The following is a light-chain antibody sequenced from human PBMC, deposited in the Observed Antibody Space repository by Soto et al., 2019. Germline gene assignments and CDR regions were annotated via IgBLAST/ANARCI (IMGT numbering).Light chain of an antibody. CDR3: QQYNNGWT. V-gene: IGKV3-15*01. CDR1: QSVSSN. J-gene: IGKJ1*01. CDR2: GAS. Sequence: GXXXTLSCRASQSVSSNLAWYQQKPGQAPRLLIYGASTRATGIPARFSGSGSGTEFTLTISSLQSEDFAVYYCQQYNNGWTFGQGTKVEIK.